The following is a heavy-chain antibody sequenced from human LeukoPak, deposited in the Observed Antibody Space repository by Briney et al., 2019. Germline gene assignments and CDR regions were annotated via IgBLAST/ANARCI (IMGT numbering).Heavy chain of an antibody. Sequence: ASVKVSCKSSGYPFTGYYMHWVRQAPGQGLEWMGWISAYNGNTNYAQNLQGRVIMTTDTSTSTAYMELRSLISDDTAVYYCARDHYPRGFDYWGQGTLVTVSS. V-gene: IGHV1-18*04. CDR3: ARDHYPRGFDY. CDR1: GYPFTGYY. D-gene: IGHD1-26*01. CDR2: ISAYNGNT. J-gene: IGHJ4*02.